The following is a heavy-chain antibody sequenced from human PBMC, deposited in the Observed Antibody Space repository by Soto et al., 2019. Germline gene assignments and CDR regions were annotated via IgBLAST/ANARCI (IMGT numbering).Heavy chain of an antibody. J-gene: IGHJ4*02. CDR3: IDAGRSAFDS. V-gene: IGHV3-72*01. D-gene: IGHD2-8*01. CDR2: IRNKARSYTT. CDR1: GFTFSDHY. Sequence: EVQLVESGGDLVQPGGSLRLSCVASGFTFSDHYMDWVRQAPGKGLEWVGLIRNKARSYTTEYAASARGRFTISRDDSKNSLYLQMNTLKTEDTAVYYCIDAGRSAFDSWGQGTLVTVSS.